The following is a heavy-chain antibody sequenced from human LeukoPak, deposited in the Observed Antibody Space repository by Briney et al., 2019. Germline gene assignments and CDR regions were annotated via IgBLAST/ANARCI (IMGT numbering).Heavy chain of an antibody. J-gene: IGHJ6*03. D-gene: IGHD2-15*01. Sequence: SVKVSCKASGGTFSSYAISWVRQAPGQRLEWMGGIIPIFGTANYAQKFQGRVTITADESTSTAYMELSSLRSEDTAVYYCARDLGTRYCSGGSCYYYYMDVWGKGTTVTVSS. CDR2: IIPIFGTA. CDR1: GGTFSSYA. CDR3: ARDLGTRYCSGGSCYYYYMDV. V-gene: IGHV1-69*13.